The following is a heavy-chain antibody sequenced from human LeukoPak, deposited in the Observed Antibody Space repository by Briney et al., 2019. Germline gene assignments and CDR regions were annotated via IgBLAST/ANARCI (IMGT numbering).Heavy chain of an antibody. CDR3: ASGRVRGVYYYYYYMDV. Sequence: PGGSLRLSCAASGFTFSNYYMSRIRQAPGKGLEWVSYISSSGSTIYYADSVKGRFTISRDNAKNSLYLQMNSLRAEDTAVYYCASGRVRGVYYYYYYMDVWGKGTTVTVSS. CDR1: GFTFSNYY. CDR2: ISSSGSTI. D-gene: IGHD3-10*01. J-gene: IGHJ6*03. V-gene: IGHV3-11*04.